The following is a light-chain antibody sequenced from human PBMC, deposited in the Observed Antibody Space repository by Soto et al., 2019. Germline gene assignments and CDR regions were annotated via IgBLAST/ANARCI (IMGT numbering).Light chain of an antibody. Sequence: EIVLTQSPATLSLSPGERATLSCRASQSISRYLVWYQQKPGQTPRLLIYDASNRATGIPARFSGSGSGTDFTLTISSLEPEDFAVYYCQQRSNWPHTFGQGTKVEIK. CDR1: QSISRY. J-gene: IGKJ2*01. CDR3: QQRSNWPHT. V-gene: IGKV3-11*01. CDR2: DAS.